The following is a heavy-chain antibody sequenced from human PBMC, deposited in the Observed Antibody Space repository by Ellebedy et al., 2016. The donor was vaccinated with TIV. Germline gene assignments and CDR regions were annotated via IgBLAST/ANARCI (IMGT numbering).Heavy chain of an antibody. CDR3: ARGIPQAWELLAT. Sequence: SETLSLXXAVYSGSFSGYFWTWIRQSPGKGQEWIGEVTHSGGTNYNPSLQSRVIISLDTSKGQFSLQLSSVTAADTAVYYCARGIPQAWELLATWGQGTLVTVSS. CDR2: VTHSGGT. V-gene: IGHV4-34*01. D-gene: IGHD1-26*01. CDR1: SGSFSGYF. J-gene: IGHJ5*02.